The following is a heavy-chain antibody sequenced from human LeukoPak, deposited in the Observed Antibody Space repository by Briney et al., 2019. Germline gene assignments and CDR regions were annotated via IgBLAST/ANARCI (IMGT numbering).Heavy chain of an antibody. Sequence: SETLSLTCTVSGGSVSSGSYYWSWIRQPPGKGLEWIGFMYYSGKTNYNPSLKSRVTISVDTSKNQLSLKLSSVTAADTAVYYCAREGVAASNFDYWGQGTLVTVSS. CDR3: AREGVAASNFDY. J-gene: IGHJ4*02. CDR1: GGSVSSGSYY. D-gene: IGHD2-15*01. CDR2: MYYSGKT. V-gene: IGHV4-61*01.